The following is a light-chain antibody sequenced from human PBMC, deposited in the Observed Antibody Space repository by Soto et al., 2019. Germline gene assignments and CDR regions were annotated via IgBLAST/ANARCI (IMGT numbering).Light chain of an antibody. Sequence: QSVLTQPPSVSGAPGQRVTISCTGSSSNIGAGYDVHWYQQLPGTAPKLLIYGNSNRPSGVPDRFSGSKSGTSASLAITGLEAEDEADYYCKSYDSSLSWVFGGGTKLTVL. CDR2: GNS. CDR3: KSYDSSLSWV. J-gene: IGLJ3*02. V-gene: IGLV1-40*01. CDR1: SSNIGAGYD.